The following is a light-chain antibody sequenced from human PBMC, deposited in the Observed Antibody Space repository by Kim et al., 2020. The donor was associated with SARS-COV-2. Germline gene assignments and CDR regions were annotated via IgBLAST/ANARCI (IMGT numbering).Light chain of an antibody. CDR2: DVS. J-gene: IGLJ1*01. Sequence: QSITITCTGTSSDGGGYNYVSWYQQHPGKAPKLMIYDVSNRPSGVSNRFSGSKSGNTASLTISGLQAEDEADYYCSSYTSSSTLYVFGTGTKVTVL. V-gene: IGLV2-14*03. CDR1: SSDGGGYNY. CDR3: SSYTSSSTLYV.